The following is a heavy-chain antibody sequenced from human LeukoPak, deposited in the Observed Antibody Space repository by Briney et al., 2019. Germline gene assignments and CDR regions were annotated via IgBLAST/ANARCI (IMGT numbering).Heavy chain of an antibody. CDR3: ARDKRGCSSTSCYTSFYYYYGMDV. J-gene: IGHJ6*04. CDR1: VYTYTSYY. V-gene: IGHV1-46*01. CDR2: INPSGGST. D-gene: IGHD2-2*02. Sequence: ASVKVSCKASVYTYTSYYMHWVRQAPGQGLEWMGIINPSGGSTSYAQKFQGRVTMTRDTSTSTVYMELSSLRSEDTAVYYCARDKRGCSSTSCYTSFYYYYGMDVWGKGTTVTVSS.